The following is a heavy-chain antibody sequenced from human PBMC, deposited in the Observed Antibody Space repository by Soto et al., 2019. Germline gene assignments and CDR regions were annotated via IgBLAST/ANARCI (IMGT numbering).Heavy chain of an antibody. CDR3: ARDYDFWSGYFDY. D-gene: IGHD3-3*01. CDR1: GGTFSSNT. Sequence: SVKGSCKASGGTFSSNTISWVRQAPGQGLEWMAGIIPIFDTAKYAQRFQGRLTITADESTSTAYMELRSLRSDDTAVYYCARDYDFWSGYFDYWGQGTLVTGSS. V-gene: IGHV1-69*13. J-gene: IGHJ4*02. CDR2: IIPIFDTA.